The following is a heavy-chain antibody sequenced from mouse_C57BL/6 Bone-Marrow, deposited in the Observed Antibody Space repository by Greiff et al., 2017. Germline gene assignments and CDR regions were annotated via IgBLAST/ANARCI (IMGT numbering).Heavy chain of an antibody. CDR3: ERLSYGSSLDY. V-gene: IGHV5-6*01. CDR1: GFTFSSYG. Sequence: EVQLVESGGDLVKPGGSLKLSCAASGFTFSSYGMSWVRQTPDKRLEWVATISSGGSYTYYPDSVKGRFTISRDNAKNTLYLQMSSLKSEDTAMYYCERLSYGSSLDYWGQGTTLTVSS. J-gene: IGHJ2*01. D-gene: IGHD1-1*01. CDR2: ISSGGSYT.